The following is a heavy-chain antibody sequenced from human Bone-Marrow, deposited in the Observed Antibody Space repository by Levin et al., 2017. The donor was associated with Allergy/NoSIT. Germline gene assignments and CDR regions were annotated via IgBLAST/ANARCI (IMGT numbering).Heavy chain of an antibody. CDR1: GFPFNNYG. CDR3: ARDRSGDYFYH. CDR2: VMYDGSNV. J-gene: IGHJ4*02. D-gene: IGHD1-26*01. V-gene: IGHV3-30*02. Sequence: GGSLRLFCEASGFPFNNYGMHWVRQAPGKGLEWVAFVMYDGSNVYYRESVKGRFTVSRDNSKNTLYLQMDSLRVADTAVYFCARDRSGDYFYHWGKGTLVIVSS.